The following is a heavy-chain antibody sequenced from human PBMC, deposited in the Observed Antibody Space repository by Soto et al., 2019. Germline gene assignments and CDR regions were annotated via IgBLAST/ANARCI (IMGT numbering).Heavy chain of an antibody. CDR2: INHSGST. J-gene: IGHJ4*02. CDR3: ARLPAGSTSLRIMITFGDRQRGDHFDY. CDR1: GGSFSGYY. D-gene: IGHD3-16*01. Sequence: SETRSLTCAVYGGSFSGYYWSWIRQPPGKGLEWIGEINHSGSTNYNPSLKSRVTISVDTSKNQFSLKLSSVTASDTAMYYCARLPAGSTSLRIMITFGDRQRGDHFDYWGRGTLVTVSS. V-gene: IGHV4-34*01.